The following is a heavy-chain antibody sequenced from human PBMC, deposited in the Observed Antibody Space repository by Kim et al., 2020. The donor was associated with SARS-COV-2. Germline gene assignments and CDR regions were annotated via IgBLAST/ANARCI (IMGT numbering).Heavy chain of an antibody. CDR1: GFTFDDYA. V-gene: IGHV3-9*01. CDR2: ISWNSGSI. CDR3: AKETHCSGGSCYLGPYY. D-gene: IGHD2-15*01. J-gene: IGHJ6*01. Sequence: GWSLRLSCAASGFTFDDYAMHWVRQAPGKGLEWVSGISWNSGSIGYADSVKGRFTISRDNAKNSLYLQMNSLRAEDTALYYCAKETHCSGGSCYLGPYY.